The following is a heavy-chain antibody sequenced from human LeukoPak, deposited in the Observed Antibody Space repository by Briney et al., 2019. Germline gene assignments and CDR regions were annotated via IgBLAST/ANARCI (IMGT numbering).Heavy chain of an antibody. Sequence: GGSLRLSCAASGFTFGHYHMNWVRQAPGKGLEWVSYISSSSSTIYYADSVKGRFTISRDNAKNSLYLQMNSLRDEDTAVYHCARDIQYYDFWSGYYKGGDNWFDPWGQGTLVTVSS. D-gene: IGHD3-3*01. V-gene: IGHV3-48*02. J-gene: IGHJ5*02. CDR3: ARDIQYYDFWSGYYKGGDNWFDP. CDR2: ISSSSSTI. CDR1: GFTFGHYH.